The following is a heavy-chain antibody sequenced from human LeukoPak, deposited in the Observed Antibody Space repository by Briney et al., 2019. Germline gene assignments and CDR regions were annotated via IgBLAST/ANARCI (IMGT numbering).Heavy chain of an antibody. D-gene: IGHD3-3*02. CDR3: ARDIRAH. CDR1: GFTFSSYA. Sequence: SGGSLRLSCAASGFTFSSYAMSWVRQAPGKGLEWVSSISSSSSYIYYADSVKGRFTISRDNAKNSLYLQMNSLRAEDTAVYYCARDIRAHWGQGTLVTVSS. V-gene: IGHV3-21*01. CDR2: ISSSSSYI. J-gene: IGHJ4*02.